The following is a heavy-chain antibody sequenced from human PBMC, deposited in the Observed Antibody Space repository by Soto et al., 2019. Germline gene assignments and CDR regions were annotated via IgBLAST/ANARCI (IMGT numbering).Heavy chain of an antibody. CDR1: GFTFSSYS. CDR2: ISSSSSYI. CDR3: AKDQRYCSGTSCYYIVVVTAEYYFDY. D-gene: IGHD2-2*01. J-gene: IGHJ4*02. Sequence: GGSLRLSCAASGFTFSSYSMNWVRQAPGKGLEWVSSISSSSSYIYYADSVKGRFTISRDNSKNTLYLQMNSLRAEDTAVYYCAKDQRYCSGTSCYYIVVVTAEYYFDYWGQGTLVTVSS. V-gene: IGHV3-21*01.